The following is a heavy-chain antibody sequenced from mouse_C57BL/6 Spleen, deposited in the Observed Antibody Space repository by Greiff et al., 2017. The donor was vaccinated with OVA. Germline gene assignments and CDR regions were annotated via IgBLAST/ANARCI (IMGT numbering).Heavy chain of an antibody. Sequence: QVQLQQPGAELVRPGSSVKLSCKASGYTFTSYWMHWVKQRPIQGLEWIGNIDPSDSDTHYNQKFKDKATLTVDKSSSTAYMQLSSLTSEDSAVCSCAREGGADWFACWGKGALVTVSA. CDR3: AREGGADWFAC. CDR1: GYTFTSYW. CDR2: IDPSDSDT. V-gene: IGHV1-52*01. J-gene: IGHJ3*01.